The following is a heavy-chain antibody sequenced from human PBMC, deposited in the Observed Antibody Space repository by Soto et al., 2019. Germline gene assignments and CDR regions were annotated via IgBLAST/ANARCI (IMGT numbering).Heavy chain of an antibody. Sequence: SETLSLTCAVYGGSFSGYYWSWIRQPPGKGLEWIGEINHSGSTNYTPSLKSRVTMSGDMSKNQFSLKLRSVTAADTAVYYCARGQGSGSYYDSRQRAPTTDFDYWGQGTLVTVSS. J-gene: IGHJ4*02. CDR2: INHSGST. V-gene: IGHV4-34*01. CDR3: ARGQGSGSYYDSRQRAPTTDFDY. D-gene: IGHD3-10*01. CDR1: GGSFSGYY.